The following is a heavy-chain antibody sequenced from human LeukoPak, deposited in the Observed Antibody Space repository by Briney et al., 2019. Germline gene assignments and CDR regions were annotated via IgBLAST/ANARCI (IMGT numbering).Heavy chain of an antibody. CDR2: ILYDGSMK. CDR3: ARVGLQMLDIVLMVYAIRAFDI. Sequence: PGGSLRPSCAASGFTFSSYAMHWVRQDPGKGLVGVGVILYDGSMKYYADSVKGRFTISRDNSKNTLYLQMNGLRAEDTAVYYCARVGLQMLDIVLMVYAIRAFDIWGQGTMVTVSS. V-gene: IGHV3-30*01. CDR1: GFTFSSYA. J-gene: IGHJ3*02. D-gene: IGHD2-8*01.